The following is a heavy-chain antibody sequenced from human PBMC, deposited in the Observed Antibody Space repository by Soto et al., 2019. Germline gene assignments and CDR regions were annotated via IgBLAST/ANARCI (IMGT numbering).Heavy chain of an antibody. J-gene: IGHJ6*02. CDR2: ISGSSAST. D-gene: IGHD5-12*01. CDR3: AKFVATIPESSYGMDV. Sequence: HPGGSLRLSCAASGFTFSNYAMTWVRQAPGKGLEWVSCISGSSASTYYADSVEGRFTISRDNSKNTLYLQMNSLRAEDTAVYKCAKFVATIPESSYGMDVWGQGTTVTVSS. CDR1: GFTFSNYA. V-gene: IGHV3-23*01.